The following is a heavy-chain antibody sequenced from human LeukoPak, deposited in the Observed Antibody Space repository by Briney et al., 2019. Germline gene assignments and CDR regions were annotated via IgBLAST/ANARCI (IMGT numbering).Heavy chain of an antibody. D-gene: IGHD2-2*02. CDR1: GFTFSDYY. CDR2: ISSSGSTI. CDR3: ARDVVPAAISTYYYGMDV. V-gene: IGHV3-11*01. Sequence: GGSLRLSCADSGFTFSDYYMSWIRQAPGKGLEWVSYISSSGSTIYYADSVKGRFTISRDNAKNSLYLQMNSLRAEDTAVYYCARDVVPAAISTYYYGMDVWGQGTTVTVSS. J-gene: IGHJ6*02.